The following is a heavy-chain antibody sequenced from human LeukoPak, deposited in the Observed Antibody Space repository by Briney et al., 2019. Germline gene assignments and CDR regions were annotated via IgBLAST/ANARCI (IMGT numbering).Heavy chain of an antibody. D-gene: IGHD1-7*01. CDR2: IYWNDYK. CDR1: GFSLSTNGVG. J-gene: IGHJ4*02. CDR3: AHQNYGFDY. Sequence: SGPTLVNPTQTLTLTCTFSGFSLSTNGVGVGWIRQPPGKALEWLAVIYWNDYKSYSPSLKSRLTLTKDTSKKQVVLTMTNMDPVDTATYYCAHQNYGFDYWGQGTLVTVSS. V-gene: IGHV2-5*01.